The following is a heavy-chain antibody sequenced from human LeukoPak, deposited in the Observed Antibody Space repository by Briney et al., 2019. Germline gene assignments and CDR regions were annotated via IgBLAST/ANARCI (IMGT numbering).Heavy chain of an antibody. D-gene: IGHD3-3*01. CDR1: GFTFSSYS. Sequence: GGSLRLSCAASGFTFSSYSMNWVRQAPGKGLEWVSSISSSSSYIYYADSVKGRFTISRDNAKNSLYLQMNSLRAEDTAVYYCARGDYDFWSGHLDPWGQGTLVTVSS. CDR3: ARGDYDFWSGHLDP. J-gene: IGHJ5*02. V-gene: IGHV3-21*01. CDR2: ISSSSSYI.